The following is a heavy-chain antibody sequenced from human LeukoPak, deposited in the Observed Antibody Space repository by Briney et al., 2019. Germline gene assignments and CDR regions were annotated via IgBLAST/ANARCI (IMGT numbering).Heavy chain of an antibody. CDR2: INHSGST. D-gene: IGHD2-15*01. V-gene: IGHV4-34*01. CDR3: ARGILGYCSGGSCLGMDV. CDR1: GGSFSGYF. Sequence: SETPSLTCAVYGGSFSGYFWSWIRQPPGKGLEWIGEINHSGSTNYNPSLKSRVTISVDTSKNQFSLKLSSVTAADTAVYYCARGILGYCSGGSCLGMDVWGKGTTVTVSS. J-gene: IGHJ6*04.